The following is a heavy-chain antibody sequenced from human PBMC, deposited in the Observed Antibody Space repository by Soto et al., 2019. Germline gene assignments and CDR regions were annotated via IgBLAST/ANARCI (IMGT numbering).Heavy chain of an antibody. J-gene: IGHJ4*02. Sequence: ASVKVSCKASGYTFTGYGISWVRQAPGQGLEWMGWISAYNGNTNYAQKLQGRVTMTTDTSTSTAYMELRSLRSDDTAVYYCARDWANTVTTTFDYWGQGTLVTVSS. D-gene: IGHD4-17*01. CDR1: GYTFTGYG. CDR3: ARDWANTVTTTFDY. CDR2: ISAYNGNT. V-gene: IGHV1-18*01.